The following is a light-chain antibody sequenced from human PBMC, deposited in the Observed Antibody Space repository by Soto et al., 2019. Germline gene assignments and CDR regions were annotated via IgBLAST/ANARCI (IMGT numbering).Light chain of an antibody. CDR3: AAWDDRRRIPV. CDR1: YSNSETNP. V-gene: IGLV1-44*01. Sequence: QSVLTQPPSASGTPGQRVTVSCSWSYSNSETNPVNWYQQLPGTAPELLIYSNHQRSSGVPDRFSGSESGTSASLAISGLYSEDGADYYCAAWDDRRRIPVFGGGTQLPVL. CDR2: SNH. J-gene: IGLJ2*01.